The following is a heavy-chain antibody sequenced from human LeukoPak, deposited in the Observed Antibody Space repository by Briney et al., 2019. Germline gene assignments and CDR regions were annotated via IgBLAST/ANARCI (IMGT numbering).Heavy chain of an antibody. D-gene: IGHD6-13*01. J-gene: IGHJ4*02. CDR3: ARVPVEQQLVNYGYFDY. Sequence: ASVKVSCKASGFTFTTYTINWVRQAPGQGLEWVGWISAYNGNTNYAQKFQGRVTITADKSTSTAYMELSSLRSEDTAVYYCARVPVEQQLVNYGYFDYWGQGTLVTVSS. CDR2: ISAYNGNT. CDR1: GFTFTTYT. V-gene: IGHV1-18*01.